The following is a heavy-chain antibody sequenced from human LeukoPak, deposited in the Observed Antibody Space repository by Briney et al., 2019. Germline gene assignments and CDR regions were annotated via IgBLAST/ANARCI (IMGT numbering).Heavy chain of an antibody. CDR1: GGSISSYY. CDR2: IYTSGST. CDR3: ARDLLRGYSGYDYGWFDP. Sequence: PSETLSLTCTVSGGSISSYYWSWIRQPAGKGLEWIGRIYTSGSTNYNPSLKSRVTISVDKSKNQFSLKPSSVTAADTAVYYCARDLLRGYSGYDYGWFDPWGQGTLVTVSS. V-gene: IGHV4-4*07. D-gene: IGHD5-12*01. J-gene: IGHJ5*02.